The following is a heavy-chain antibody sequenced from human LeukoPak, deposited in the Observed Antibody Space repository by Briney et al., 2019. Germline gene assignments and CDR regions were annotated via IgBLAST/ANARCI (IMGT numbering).Heavy chain of an antibody. CDR3: AGVNCSSTSCYSPGYYYYGMDV. V-gene: IGHV1-2*02. CDR2: INPNSGGT. D-gene: IGHD2-2*01. CDR1: GYTFTGYY. Sequence: ASVKVSCKASGYTFTGYYMHWVRQAPGQGLEWMGWINPNSGGTNYAQKFQGRVTMTRDTSISTAYMELSRLRSDDTAVYYCAGVNCSSTSCYSPGYYYYGMDVWGQGTTVTVSS. J-gene: IGHJ6*02.